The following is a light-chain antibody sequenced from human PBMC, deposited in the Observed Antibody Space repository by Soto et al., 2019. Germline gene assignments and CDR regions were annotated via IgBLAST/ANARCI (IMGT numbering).Light chain of an antibody. V-gene: IGKV1-5*03. J-gene: IGKJ1*01. CDR2: KAS. Sequence: DIQMSQSPSTLSASVGDRVTITCRASQSLNNWLAWYQQKPGNAPKLLIYKASSLESGVPSRFSGSGSGTEFTLTISSLQPDDFATYYCQQYNSYSWTFGQGTKVEIK. CDR1: QSLNNW. CDR3: QQYNSYSWT.